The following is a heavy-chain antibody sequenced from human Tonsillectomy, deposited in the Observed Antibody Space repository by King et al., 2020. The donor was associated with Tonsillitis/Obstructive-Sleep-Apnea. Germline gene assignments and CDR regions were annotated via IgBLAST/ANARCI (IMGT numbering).Heavy chain of an antibody. CDR1: GFTFSSSN. CDR3: ARGAYSTNYFDY. D-gene: IGHD6-13*01. Sequence: VQLVESGGGLVKPGGSLRLSCAASGFTFSSSNMHWVRQARGKGLEWVSSISTTSSYIYYADSVKGRFTISRDNAKNSLYLQMNSLRAEDTAVYYCARGAYSTNYFDYWGQGTLVTVSS. CDR2: ISTTSSYI. J-gene: IGHJ4*02. V-gene: IGHV3-21*01.